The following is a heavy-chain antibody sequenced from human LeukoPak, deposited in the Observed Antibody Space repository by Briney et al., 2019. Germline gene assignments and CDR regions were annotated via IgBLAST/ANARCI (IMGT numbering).Heavy chain of an antibody. CDR1: GGSFSGYY. D-gene: IGHD3-22*01. J-gene: IGHJ4*02. CDR2: IKHSGST. CDR3: ARGVVASH. V-gene: IGHV4-34*01. Sequence: SETLSLTCAVYGGSFSGYYWSWIRQPPGKGLEWIGEIKHSGSTNYNPSLKSRVTISVDTSKNQFSLKLSSVTAADTAVYYCARGVVASHWGQGTLVTVSS.